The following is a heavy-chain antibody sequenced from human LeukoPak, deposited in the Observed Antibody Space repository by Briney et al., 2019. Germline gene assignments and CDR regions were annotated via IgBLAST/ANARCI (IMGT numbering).Heavy chain of an antibody. V-gene: IGHV4-59*01. CDR1: GGSISTFY. D-gene: IGHD3-22*01. CDR3: AGVDYDSSGYFDY. CDR2: VYYSGST. Sequence: PSETLSLTCTVSGGSISTFYWSWLRQPPGKQLEWIGYVYYSGSTNYNPSFKTRVTISVDTSKNQFSLKLSSVTPADTAVYYCAGVDYDSSGYFDYWGQGTLVTVSP. J-gene: IGHJ4*02.